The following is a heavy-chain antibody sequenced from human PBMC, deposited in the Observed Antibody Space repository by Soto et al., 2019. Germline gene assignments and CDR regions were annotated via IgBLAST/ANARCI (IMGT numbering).Heavy chain of an antibody. Sequence: QVQLQESGPGLVKPSETLSLTCTVSGVSGGSVSSGYYYWSWIRQPPGKGLEWIGYIYYSGSTNYNLSLKSRVTISVDTSKDQFSLKLSSVTAADTAVYYCARGGSRWASYFDYWGQGTLVTVSS. D-gene: IGHD6-13*01. CDR1: GGSVSSGYYY. V-gene: IGHV4-61*01. CDR3: ARGGSRWASYFDY. CDR2: IYYSGST. J-gene: IGHJ4*02.